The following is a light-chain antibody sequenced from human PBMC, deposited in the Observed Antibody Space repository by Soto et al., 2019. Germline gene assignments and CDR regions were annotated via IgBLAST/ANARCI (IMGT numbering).Light chain of an antibody. V-gene: IGKV3-11*01. J-gene: IGKJ1*01. CDR2: EVS. Sequence: IVLTQSPATLSLSPGKRATLSCQASQNISNYLIWYQHKPDQSPTMLIYEVSNRAAGSLARCIGGGSGTNYSLPISSLEPEDFAGDYCQQRSHWPRTFGQGTKVDI. CDR1: QNISNY. CDR3: QQRSHWPRT.